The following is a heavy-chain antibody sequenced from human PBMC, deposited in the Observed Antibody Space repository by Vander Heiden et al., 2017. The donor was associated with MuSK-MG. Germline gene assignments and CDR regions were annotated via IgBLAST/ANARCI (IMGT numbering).Heavy chain of an antibody. Sequence: QVQLQESGPGLVKPSETLSLTCTVSGYSISSGYYWGWIRQPPGKGLEWIGSIYHSGSTYYNPSLKSRVTISVDTSKNQFSLKLSSVTAADTAVYYCARDHYYDSSGYPYDAFDIWGQGTMVTVSS. CDR1: GYSISSGYY. J-gene: IGHJ3*02. CDR3: ARDHYYDSSGYPYDAFDI. D-gene: IGHD3-22*01. CDR2: IYHSGST. V-gene: IGHV4-38-2*02.